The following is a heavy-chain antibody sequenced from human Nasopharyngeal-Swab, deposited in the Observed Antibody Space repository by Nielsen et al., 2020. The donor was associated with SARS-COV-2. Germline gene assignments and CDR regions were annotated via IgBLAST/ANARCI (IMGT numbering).Heavy chain of an antibody. CDR1: GGSITSYY. D-gene: IGHD3-22*01. CDR3: ASNYYDSSGYRYWFDP. Sequence: SETLSLTCTVSGGSITSYYWSWIRQPPGKGPEWIGNIHHSGSTYYNPSLKSRLTISVDTSKNQFSLKLSSVTAADTAFYYCASNYYDSSGYRYWFDPWGQGTLVTVSS. J-gene: IGHJ5*02. V-gene: IGHV4-59*04. CDR2: IHHSGST.